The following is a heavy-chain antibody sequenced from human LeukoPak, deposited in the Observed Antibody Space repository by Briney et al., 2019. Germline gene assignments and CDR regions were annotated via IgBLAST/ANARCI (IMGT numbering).Heavy chain of an antibody. CDR2: IYYSGST. CDR3: ARGLQQWPEWYFDY. Sequence: SETLSLTCTVSGGSISSSSYYWGWIRQPPGKGLEWIGSIYYSGSTYYNPSLKSRVTISVDTSKNQFSLKLSSVTAADTAVYYCARGLQQWPEWYFDYWGQGTLVTVSS. CDR1: GGSISSSSYY. D-gene: IGHD6-19*01. V-gene: IGHV4-39*07. J-gene: IGHJ4*02.